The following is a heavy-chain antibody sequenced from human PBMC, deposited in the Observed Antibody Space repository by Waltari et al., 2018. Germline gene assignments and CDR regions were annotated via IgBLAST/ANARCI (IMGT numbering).Heavy chain of an antibody. D-gene: IGHD3-9*01. CDR3: AKAPYDFLAGSMGDFYMDV. V-gene: IGHV3-23*03. Sequence: EVHLLESGGGLVQPGGSLRLSCGVSGFTLSSYAMSWVRQAPGEGRGWGSVTYSVGRITDFADSGKGRFTISRDNSKNTLYLQMDSLRADDTALYYCAKAPYDFLAGSMGDFYMDVWGKGTTVTVSS. J-gene: IGHJ6*03. CDR1: GFTLSSYA. CDR2: TYSVGRIT.